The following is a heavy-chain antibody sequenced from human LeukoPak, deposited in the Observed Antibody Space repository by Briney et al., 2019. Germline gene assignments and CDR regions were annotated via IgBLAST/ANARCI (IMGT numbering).Heavy chain of an antibody. J-gene: IGHJ4*02. D-gene: IGHD3-9*01. CDR3: ATGAGCGY. V-gene: IGHV3-7*03. CDR1: GFTFSSNW. Sequence: GGSLRLSCAASGFTFSSNWMTWVRQAPGKGLKWVANIKQDGSERNYVDSVKGRFTISRDNAKNSLYLQMNTLRDEDTAVYYCATGAGCGYWGQGTLVTVSS. CDR2: IKQDGSER.